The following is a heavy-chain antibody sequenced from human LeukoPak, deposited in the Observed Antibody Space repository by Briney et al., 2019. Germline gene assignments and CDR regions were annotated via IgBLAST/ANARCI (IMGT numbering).Heavy chain of an antibody. CDR3: ARQYNDYPAGASYFDY. CDR1: GYSFTSYW. CDR2: IYPGDSGT. D-gene: IGHD4/OR15-4a*01. Sequence: GESLKISCKGSGYSFTSYWIGWVRQMPGKGLEWMGVIYPGDSGTRYSPSFQGQVTISADKSITTSYLQWSSLQASDTATYYCARQYNDYPAGASYFDYWGQGSLVTVSS. V-gene: IGHV5-51*01. J-gene: IGHJ4*02.